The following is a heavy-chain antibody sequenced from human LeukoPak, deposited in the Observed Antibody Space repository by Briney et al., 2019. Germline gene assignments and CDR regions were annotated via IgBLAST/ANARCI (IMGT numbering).Heavy chain of an antibody. CDR1: GFNFRYFW. J-gene: IGHJ4*02. D-gene: IGHD6-13*01. Sequence: GGSLRLSCLGSGFNFRYFWMSWVRQAPGKGLEWVANIKQDGSEKYYVDSVKGRFTISRDNAKNSLYLQMNSLRAEDTAVYYCAREHSRLLPGGRDYWGQGTLVTVSS. CDR3: AREHSRLLPGGRDY. V-gene: IGHV3-7*01. CDR2: IKQDGSEK.